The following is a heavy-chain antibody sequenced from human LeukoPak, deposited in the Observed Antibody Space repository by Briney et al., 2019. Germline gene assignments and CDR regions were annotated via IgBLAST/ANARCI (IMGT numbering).Heavy chain of an antibody. Sequence: PGGSLRLSCAASGFTFSSYSMNWVRQAPGKGLEWVSSISSSSSYIYYADSVKGRFTIPRDNAKNSLYLQMNSLRAEDTAVYYCARGRGSLFDYWGQGTLVTVSS. D-gene: IGHD3-16*01. CDR1: GFTFSSYS. V-gene: IGHV3-21*01. CDR2: ISSSSSYI. J-gene: IGHJ4*02. CDR3: ARGRGSLFDY.